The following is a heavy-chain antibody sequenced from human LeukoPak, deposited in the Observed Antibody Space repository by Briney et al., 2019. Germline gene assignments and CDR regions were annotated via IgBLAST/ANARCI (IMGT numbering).Heavy chain of an antibody. CDR3: ARVRGYDSSFDY. CDR1: GFTFSSYA. V-gene: IGHV3-30*04. D-gene: IGHD5-12*01. CDR2: ISYDGSNK. J-gene: IGHJ4*02. Sequence: GGSLRLSCAASGFTFSSYAMHWVRQAPGKGLEWVAVISYDGSNKYYADSVKGRFTISRDNAKNTLYLQMNSLRAEDTAVYYCARVRGYDSSFDYWGQGTLVTVSS.